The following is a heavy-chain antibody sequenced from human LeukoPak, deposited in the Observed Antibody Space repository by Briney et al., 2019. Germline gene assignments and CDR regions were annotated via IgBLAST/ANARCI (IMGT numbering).Heavy chain of an antibody. V-gene: IGHV4-39*07. CDR2: IYYSWST. J-gene: IGHJ6*03. Sequence: SETLSLTCTVSGGSLSSSSYYWGWLRQPPGTGLEWIGSIYYSWSTYYNPSLKSRVTISVDTSMNQFSLNLSALTAPDTAVCYCARGRQAPTTVTTAPSRRYYYYYMDVWGKGTTVTVSS. D-gene: IGHD4-17*01. CDR3: ARGRQAPTTVTTAPSRRYYYYYMDV. CDR1: GGSLSSSSYY.